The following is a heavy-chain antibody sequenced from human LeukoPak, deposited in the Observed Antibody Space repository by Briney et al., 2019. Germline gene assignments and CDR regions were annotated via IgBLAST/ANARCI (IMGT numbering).Heavy chain of an antibody. V-gene: IGHV4-34*01. CDR2: IKHIGST. Sequence: PETPSLTCALHGGSFSGYYWSWIRQPPGKGLEWVGQIKHIGSTNYNPSLKSRVTISVNTSKNQFSLKLSSVTAADTAVYYCARGPAYLITIFGVVTTPVDYWGQGTLVTVSS. CDR1: GGSFSGYY. D-gene: IGHD3-3*01. CDR3: ARGPAYLITIFGVVTTPVDY. J-gene: IGHJ4*02.